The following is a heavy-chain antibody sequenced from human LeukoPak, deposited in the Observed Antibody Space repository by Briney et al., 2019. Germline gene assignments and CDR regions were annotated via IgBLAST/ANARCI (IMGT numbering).Heavy chain of an antibody. J-gene: IGHJ6*03. D-gene: IGHD2-2*01. CDR1: GGSIISYY. Sequence: PSETLSLTCTVSGGSIISYYWSWIRQPPGKGLEWIGYIYYIGSTNYNPSLKSRVTISVDTSKNQFSLKLSSVTAADTAVYYCARDQICSSTSCYQGASYYYYMDVWGKGTTVTVSS. CDR2: IYYIGST. V-gene: IGHV4-59*01. CDR3: ARDQICSSTSCYQGASYYYYMDV.